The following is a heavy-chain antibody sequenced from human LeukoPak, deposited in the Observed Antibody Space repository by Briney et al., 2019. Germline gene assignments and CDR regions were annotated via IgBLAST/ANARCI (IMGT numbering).Heavy chain of an antibody. CDR2: ISYDGSNK. CDR1: GFTFSSYA. CDR3: ARHERVYCGGDCYSYWYFDL. Sequence: GGSLRLSCAASGFTFSSYAMHWVRQAPGKGLEWVAVISYDGSNKYYADSVKGRFTISRDNSKNTLYLQMNSLRAEDTAVYYCARHERVYCGGDCYSYWYFDLWGRGTLVTVSS. D-gene: IGHD2-21*02. J-gene: IGHJ2*01. V-gene: IGHV3-30*04.